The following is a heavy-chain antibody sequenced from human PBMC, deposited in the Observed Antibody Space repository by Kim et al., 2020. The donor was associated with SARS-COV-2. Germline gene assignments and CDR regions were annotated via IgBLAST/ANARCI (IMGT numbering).Heavy chain of an antibody. V-gene: IGHV3-11*06. Sequence: NGRFTISRDNAKNSLYLQMNSRRAEDTAVYYCARSDIVVVPAAISSSSDYWGQGTLVTVSS. D-gene: IGHD2-2*01. CDR3: ARSDIVVVPAAISSSSDY. J-gene: IGHJ4*02.